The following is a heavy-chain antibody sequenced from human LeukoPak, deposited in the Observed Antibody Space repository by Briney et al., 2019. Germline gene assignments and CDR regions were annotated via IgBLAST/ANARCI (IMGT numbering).Heavy chain of an antibody. CDR1: GFTFSNYY. CDR3: AADITGYFDY. CDR2: ISGSGGVI. J-gene: IGHJ4*02. V-gene: IGHV3-11*01. Sequence: PGGSLLLSCDASGFTFSNYYMTWVRPAPGRGLESLSYISGSGGVIYYADSVKGRFTISRDNAKNSLYLQMNSLRAEDTAVYYCAADITGYFDYWGQGTLVTVSS. D-gene: IGHD2-8*02.